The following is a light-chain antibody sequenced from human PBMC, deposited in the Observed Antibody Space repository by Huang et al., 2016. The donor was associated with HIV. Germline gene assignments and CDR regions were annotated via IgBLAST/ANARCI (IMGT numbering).Light chain of an antibody. Sequence: DIQMTQSPPSLSASVGDRVTIPCRASQRINTYLYWYQQRAGKPPKVLNYDATNLQSGVPARFSASGSGTEFTLTISSLQPEDFATYYCQQSYSVPTTFGQGTKLEIK. J-gene: IGKJ2*01. CDR2: DAT. V-gene: IGKV1-39*01. CDR1: QRINTY. CDR3: QQSYSVPTT.